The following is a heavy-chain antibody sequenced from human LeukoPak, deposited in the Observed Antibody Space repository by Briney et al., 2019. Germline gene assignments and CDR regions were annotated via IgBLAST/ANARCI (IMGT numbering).Heavy chain of an antibody. CDR1: GFTFSSHC. V-gene: IGHV3-48*01. J-gene: IGHJ4*02. Sequence: GGSLRLSCAASGFTFSSHCMNWVRQAPGKGLEWVSYISRSSSTIYYADSVKGRFTISRDNAKNSLYLQMNSLRAEDTAVYYCARMSFDILTGYYIGIDYWGQGTLVTVSS. CDR2: ISRSSSTI. D-gene: IGHD3-9*01. CDR3: ARMSFDILTGYYIGIDY.